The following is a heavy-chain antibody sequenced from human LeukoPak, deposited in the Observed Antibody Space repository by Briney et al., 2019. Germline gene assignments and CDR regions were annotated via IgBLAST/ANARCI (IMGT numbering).Heavy chain of an antibody. V-gene: IGHV3-21*01. Sequence: GGSLRLSCAASGFIFSSYGMNWVRQAPGKGLEWVSYISSSSSYIYYADSVEGRFTISRDNAKNSLYLQMNSLRAEDTAVYYCARVYRVTMVRGPFDYWGQGTLVTVSS. D-gene: IGHD3-10*01. CDR2: ISSSSSYI. CDR3: ARVYRVTMVRGPFDY. J-gene: IGHJ4*02. CDR1: GFIFSSYG.